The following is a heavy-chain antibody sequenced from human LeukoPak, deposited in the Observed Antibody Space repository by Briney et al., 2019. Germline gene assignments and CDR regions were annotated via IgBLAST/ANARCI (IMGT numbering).Heavy chain of an antibody. D-gene: IGHD1/OR15-1a*01. Sequence: GASVKVSCKASGYTFTDYYIHWVRQAPGQGPEWMGWINGNSGGTKYAQKFEGRVTMTSDTSTSTVQMDLGTLRSDDTAVYYCARENIEQWPAFDYWGQGTPVTVSS. CDR3: ARENIEQWPAFDY. CDR1: GYTFTDYY. V-gene: IGHV1-2*02. CDR2: INGNSGGT. J-gene: IGHJ4*02.